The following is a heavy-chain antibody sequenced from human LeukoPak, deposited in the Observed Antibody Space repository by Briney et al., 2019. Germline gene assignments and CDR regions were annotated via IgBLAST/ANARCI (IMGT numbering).Heavy chain of an antibody. J-gene: IGHJ4*02. CDR3: ARLNFYCSSTSCYAGTPDY. CDR1: GYTFTSYG. V-gene: IGHV1-18*01. CDR2: ISAYIGNT. D-gene: IGHD2-2*01. Sequence: ASVKVSCKASGYTFTSYGITWVRQARGQGLEWMGWISAYIGNTNYAQNLQGRVTMTTDTSTGTAYMELRSLRSDDTAVYYCARLNFYCSSTSCYAGTPDYWGQGTLVTVSS.